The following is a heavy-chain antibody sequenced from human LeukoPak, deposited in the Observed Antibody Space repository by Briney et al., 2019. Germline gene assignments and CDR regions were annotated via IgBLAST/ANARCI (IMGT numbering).Heavy chain of an antibody. Sequence: PSQTLSLTCTVSGGSISSGGYYWSWIRQPPGKGLEWIGYIYHSGSTYYNPSLKSRVTISVDRSKNQFSLKLSSVTAADTAVYYCARHVIAHDYGDYWGQGTVVTVSS. CDR3: ARHVIAHDYGDY. V-gene: IGHV4-30-2*01. J-gene: IGHJ4*02. CDR1: GGSISSGGYY. CDR2: IYHSGST.